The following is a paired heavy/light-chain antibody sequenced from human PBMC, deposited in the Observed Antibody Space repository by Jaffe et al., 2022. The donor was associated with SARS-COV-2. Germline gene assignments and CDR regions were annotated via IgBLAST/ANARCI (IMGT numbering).Light chain of an antibody. CDR2: WAS. J-gene: IGKJ4*01. CDR1: QSVLYSSNNKNY. CDR3: QQYYSTRVT. Sequence: DIVMTQSPDSLAVSLGERATINCKSSQSVLYSSNNKNYLAWYQQKPGQPPKLLIYWASTRESGVPDRFSGSGSGTDFTLTISSLQAEDVAVYYCQQYYSTRVTFGGGTKVEIK. V-gene: IGKV4-1*01.
Heavy chain of an antibody. CDR3: ATLKSATRVVVAARWTEIDY. CDR2: FDPEDGET. V-gene: IGHV1-24*01. CDR1: GYTLTELS. J-gene: IGHJ4*02. Sequence: QVQLVQSGAEVKKPGASVKVSCKVSGYTLTELSMHWVRQAPGKGLEWMGGFDPEDGETIYAQKFQGRVTMTEDTSTDTAYMELSSLRSEDTAVYYCATLKSATRVVVAARWTEIDYWGQGTLVTVSS. D-gene: IGHD2-15*01.